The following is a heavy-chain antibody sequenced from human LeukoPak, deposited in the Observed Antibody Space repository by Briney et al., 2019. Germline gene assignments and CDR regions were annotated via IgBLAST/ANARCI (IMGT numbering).Heavy chain of an antibody. D-gene: IGHD5-24*01. CDR2: IYYSGST. CDR1: GGSISSSSYY. V-gene: IGHV4-39*01. Sequence: SETLSLTCTVSGGSISSSSYYWGWIRHPPGKGLEWIGSIYYSGSTYYNSSLKSRVTISVDTSKNQFSLKLNSVTAADTAMYYCARSTMATITVDAFDIWGQGTMVTVSS. J-gene: IGHJ3*02. CDR3: ARSTMATITVDAFDI.